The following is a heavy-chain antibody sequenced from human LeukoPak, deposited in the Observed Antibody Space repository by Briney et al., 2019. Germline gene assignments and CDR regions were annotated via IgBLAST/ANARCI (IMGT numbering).Heavy chain of an antibody. V-gene: IGHV4-61*02. Sequence: SQTLSLTCTVSGSSISSGSYYWSWIRQPAGKGLEWIGRIYTSGSTNYNPSLKSRVTISVDTSKNQFSLKLSSVTAADTAVYYCARDRDGSGWYYPLWGQGTLVTVSS. J-gene: IGHJ4*02. CDR2: IYTSGST. CDR3: ARDRDGSGWYYPL. CDR1: GSSISSGSYY. D-gene: IGHD6-19*01.